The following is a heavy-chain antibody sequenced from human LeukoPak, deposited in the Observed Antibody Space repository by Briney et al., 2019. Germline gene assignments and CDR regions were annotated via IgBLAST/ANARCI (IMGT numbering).Heavy chain of an antibody. V-gene: IGHV4-34*01. D-gene: IGHD4-17*01. Sequence: PSETLSLTCAVYGGSFSSYYWSWIRQPPGKGLEWIGEIDHSGSTNYNPSLKSRVTISVVTSKNQFSLKLNPVTAADTAVYYCATDYGDFGGLDYWGQGTLVTVSS. CDR2: IDHSGST. CDR3: ATDYGDFGGLDY. CDR1: GGSFSSYY. J-gene: IGHJ4*02.